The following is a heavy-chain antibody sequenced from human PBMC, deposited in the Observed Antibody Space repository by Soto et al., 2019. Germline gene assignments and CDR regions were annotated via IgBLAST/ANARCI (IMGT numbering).Heavy chain of an antibody. CDR1: GSTFSTYW. D-gene: IGHD4-17*01. J-gene: IGHJ4*02. Sequence: GGSLTLSCPPPGSTFSTYWLHWVRQVPGNGLVWVSRIDGVGTGTSYSDSVRGRFTISRDNAKNSLYLQRNSLRAEDTAVYYCARDLALATVENWGFSYWGQGTLVTVSS. CDR2: IDGVGTGT. CDR3: ARDLALATVENWGFSY. V-gene: IGHV3-74*01.